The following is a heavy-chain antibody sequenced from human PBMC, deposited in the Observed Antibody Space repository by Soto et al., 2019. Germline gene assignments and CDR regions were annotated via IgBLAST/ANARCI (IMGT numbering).Heavy chain of an antibody. D-gene: IGHD3-10*01. CDR2: ISSSSSYI. CDR1: GFTFSSYS. J-gene: IGHJ6*02. V-gene: IGHV3-21*01. CDR3: AREGAYGSGSYIYYYYYGMDV. Sequence: GGSLRLSCAASGFTFSSYSMNWVRQAPGKGLEWVSSISSSSSYIYYADSVKGRFTISRDNAKNSLYLQMNSLRAEDTAVYYCAREGAYGSGSYIYYYYYGMDVWGQGTTVTVSS.